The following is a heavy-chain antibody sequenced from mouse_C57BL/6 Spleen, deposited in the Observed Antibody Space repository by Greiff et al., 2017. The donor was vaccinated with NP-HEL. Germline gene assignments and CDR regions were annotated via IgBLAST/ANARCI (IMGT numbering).Heavy chain of an antibody. Sequence: EVQLQQSGAELVRPGASVKLSCTASGFNIKDDYMHWVKQRPEQGLEWIGWIDPENGDTEYASKFQGKATITADISSNTAYLQLSSLTSEDTAVYYCTHAGYYDRDDFDYWGQGTTLTVSS. CDR1: GFNIKDDY. CDR3: THAGYYDRDDFDY. D-gene: IGHD2-3*01. J-gene: IGHJ2*01. V-gene: IGHV14-4*01. CDR2: IDPENGDT.